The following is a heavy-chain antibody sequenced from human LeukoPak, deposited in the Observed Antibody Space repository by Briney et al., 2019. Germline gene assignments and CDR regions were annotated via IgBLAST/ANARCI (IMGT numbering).Heavy chain of an antibody. CDR2: ISNHDLDI. Sequence: GGSLRLSCAASGFDFSRYSMNWVRQAPGKGLEWVPTISNHDLDIYYADSMKGRITISRDKAENTVYLEMSSLRVEDAALYYCAKDSIIVNSWGFVLWRRGTLVTDSS. V-gene: IGHV3-21*01. CDR3: AKDSIIVNSWGFVL. J-gene: IGHJ5*02. CDR1: GFDFSRYS. D-gene: IGHD1-26*01.